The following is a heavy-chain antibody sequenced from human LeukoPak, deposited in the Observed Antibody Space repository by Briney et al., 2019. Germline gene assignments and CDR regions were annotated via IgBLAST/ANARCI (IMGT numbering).Heavy chain of an antibody. CDR3: ARHGYSSGWYFDP. D-gene: IGHD6-19*01. V-gene: IGHV4-30-2*01. CDR1: GGSISSGGYY. Sequence: PSQTLSLTCTVSGGSISSGGYYWSWIRQPPGKGLEWIGYIYHSGSTYYNPSLKSRVTISVDRSKNQFSLKLSSVTAADTAVYYCARHGYSSGWYFDPWGQGTLVTVSS. CDR2: IYHSGST. J-gene: IGHJ5*02.